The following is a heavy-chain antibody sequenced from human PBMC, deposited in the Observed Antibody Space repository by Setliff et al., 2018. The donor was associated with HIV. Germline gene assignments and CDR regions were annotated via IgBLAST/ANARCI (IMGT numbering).Heavy chain of an antibody. V-gene: IGHV3-30*03. CDR2: ISYDVSIR. Sequence: GGSLRLSCAASRSTCSGCSVHWVRQAPGKGLEWVALISYDVSIRYYVDSVKGRFTISRDNAKNSLYLQMSSLRAEDTAVYYCARDANVLWFGDPTYMDVWGKGTTVTVSS. CDR3: ARDANVLWFGDPTYMDV. D-gene: IGHD3-10*01. J-gene: IGHJ6*03. CDR1: RSTCSGCS.